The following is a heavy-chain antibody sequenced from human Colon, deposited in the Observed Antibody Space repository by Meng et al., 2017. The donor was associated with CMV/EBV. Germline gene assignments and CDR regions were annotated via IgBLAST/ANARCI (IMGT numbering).Heavy chain of an antibody. J-gene: IGHJ3*01. D-gene: IGHD2-2*01. CDR1: GFPFNTYW. Sequence: GESLKISCAASGFPFNTYWMTWVRQAPGKGLEWVANINQDGSETYSVDSVKGRFTISRDNAKNSLFLQMNSLRAEDTAVYYCARAKYCISSSCPPSDSFDFWGQGTKVTVSS. CDR2: INQDGSET. CDR3: ARAKYCISSSCPPSDSFDF. V-gene: IGHV3-7*01.